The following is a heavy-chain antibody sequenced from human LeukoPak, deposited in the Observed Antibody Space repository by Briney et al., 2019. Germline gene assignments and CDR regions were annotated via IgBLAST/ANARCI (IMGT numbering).Heavy chain of an antibody. CDR3: ARDRGPGSDHYFDY. V-gene: IGHV3-7*01. CDR1: GFTFSSYW. CDR2: IKQTGGEQ. D-gene: IGHD3-10*01. Sequence: SLRLSCAASGFTFSSYWMSWVRQAPGKGLEWVANIKQTGGEQYSVDSVKGRFTISRDNAKNSLYLQMNSLRAEDTAVYYCARDRGPGSDHYFDYWGQGTLVTDS. J-gene: IGHJ4*02.